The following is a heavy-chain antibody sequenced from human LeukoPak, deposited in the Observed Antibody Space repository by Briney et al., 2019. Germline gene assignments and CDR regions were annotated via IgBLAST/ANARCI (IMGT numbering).Heavy chain of an antibody. CDR2: LYISGST. CDR3: ARDLEGVFDY. J-gene: IGHJ4*02. D-gene: IGHD1-1*01. V-gene: IGHV4-4*07. CDR1: GASISSYY. Sequence: PSETLSLTCTVSGASISSYYYNWIRQTAGRGLEWIGRLYISGSTDYNPSLKSRAIISVDTSMNQFSLKLSSVTAADTAVYYCARDLEGVFDYWGQGTLVTVSS.